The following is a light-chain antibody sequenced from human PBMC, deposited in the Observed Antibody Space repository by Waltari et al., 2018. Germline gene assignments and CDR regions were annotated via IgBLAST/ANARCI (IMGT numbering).Light chain of an antibody. J-gene: IGKJ4*01. CDR3: QQYNNWPT. Sequence: EIVMTQSPATLSVSPGERATLSCRASQSVSSSLAWYQQKPGQAPRLLIYGASARATGISARFSGSGSGTEFTLTISSLQSEDFAVYYFQQYNNWPTFGGGTKVEI. CDR1: QSVSSS. CDR2: GAS. V-gene: IGKV3-15*01.